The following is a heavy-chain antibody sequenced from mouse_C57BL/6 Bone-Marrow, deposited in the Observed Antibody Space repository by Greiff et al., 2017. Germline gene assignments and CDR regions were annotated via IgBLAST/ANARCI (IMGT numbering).Heavy chain of an antibody. D-gene: IGHD1-1*02. Sequence: VQLQQSGAELARPGASVKLSCKASGYTFTSYGLSCLKQSTGQGLVWIGEIYPRSGTTYYNEKFKGQSTLTADKSSSTAYMELLSLISEDAAVYCCARKAFLLLWDYWGQGTSVTVSS. J-gene: IGHJ4*01. V-gene: IGHV1-81*01. CDR2: IYPRSGTT. CDR3: ARKAFLLLWDY. CDR1: GYTFTSYG.